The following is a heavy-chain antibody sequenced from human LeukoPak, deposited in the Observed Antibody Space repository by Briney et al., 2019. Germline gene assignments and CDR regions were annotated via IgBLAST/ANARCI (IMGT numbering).Heavy chain of an antibody. V-gene: IGHV6-1*01. CDR1: GDSVSTYNAA. CDR2: TFYRSKWYY. CDR3: VRESVEKRFDY. J-gene: IGHJ4*02. Sequence: SQTLSLTCAISGDSVSTYNAAWNRIRQSPSRGLEWLGRTFYRSKWYYDYAVSVKSRTVINPDTTKNQFSLQLNSVTPEDTAVYYCVRESVEKRFDYWGQGTLVTVSS.